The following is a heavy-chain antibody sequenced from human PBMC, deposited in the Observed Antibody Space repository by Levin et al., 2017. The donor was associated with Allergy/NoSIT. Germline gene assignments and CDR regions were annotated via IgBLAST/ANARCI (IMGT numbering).Heavy chain of an antibody. CDR2: IYYSGST. CDR3: TGGRIVVVPAAISTGYFQH. Sequence: SETLSLTCTVSGGSISSGDYYWSWIRQPPGKGLEWIGYIYYSGSTYYNPSLKSRVTISVDTSKNQFSLKLSSVTAADTAVYYCTGGRIVVVPAAISTGYFQHWGQGTLVTVSS. V-gene: IGHV4-30-4*01. CDR1: GGSISSGDYY. D-gene: IGHD2-2*01. J-gene: IGHJ1*01.